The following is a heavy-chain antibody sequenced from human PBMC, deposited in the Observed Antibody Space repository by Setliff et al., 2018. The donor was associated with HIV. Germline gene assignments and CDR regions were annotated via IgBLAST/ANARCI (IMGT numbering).Heavy chain of an antibody. J-gene: IGHJ4*02. CDR3: ARARGPEGYFDS. V-gene: IGHV4-61*09. CDR1: GGSINSGSYY. CDR2: IYASGST. Sequence: KPSETLSLTCTVSGGSINSGSYYWNWIRQPAGKGLEWIGHIYASGSTNYNPSLKSRVTMSVDTSKNQFSLKMSSVTAADTAVYYCARARGPEGYFDSWGQGTLVTSPQ. D-gene: IGHD3-10*01.